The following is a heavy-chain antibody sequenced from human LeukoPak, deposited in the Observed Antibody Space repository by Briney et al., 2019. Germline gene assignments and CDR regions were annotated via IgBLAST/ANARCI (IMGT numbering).Heavy chain of an antibody. CDR3: ARDPYSSTWSYGMDV. CDR1: GFTFSSYW. Sequence: GGSLRLSCAASGFTFSSYWMSWVRQAPGKGLEWVANIKQDGSEEVYVDSVKGRFTISRDNAKNSLFLQMNTLRAEDTAVYYCARDPYSSTWSYGMDVWGQGTTVTVSS. D-gene: IGHD6-6*01. V-gene: IGHV3-7*05. CDR2: IKQDGSEE. J-gene: IGHJ6*02.